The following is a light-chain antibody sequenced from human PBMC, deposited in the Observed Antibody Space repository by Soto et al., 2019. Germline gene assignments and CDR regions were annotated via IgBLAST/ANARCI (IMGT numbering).Light chain of an antibody. J-gene: IGKJ1*01. CDR3: QQSYSTSWT. CDR2: AAS. Sequence: DIQMTQSPSSLSASVGDRVTITCRASQSISSYLNWYQQKPGKAPKLLIYAASSLQSGVPSRFSGSGSGTDFTLTISSLQPEDFATYDCQQSYSTSWTFGRGTQGEI. CDR1: QSISSY. V-gene: IGKV1-39*01.